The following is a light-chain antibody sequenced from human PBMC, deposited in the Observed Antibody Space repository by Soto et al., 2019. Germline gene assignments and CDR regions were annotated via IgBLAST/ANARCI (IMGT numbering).Light chain of an antibody. CDR1: LFVASN. J-gene: IGKJ2*01. CDR2: GAS. Sequence: EIVLTQFPATLSAFPGERATLSCRASLFVASNVAWYQQKPGQAPRLLIYGASVRATGVPARFSGSGSGTEFALTISSLQSEDFAVYFCQQYHNWPPQYTFAQGTKVEIK. CDR3: QQYHNWPPQYT. V-gene: IGKV3-15*01.